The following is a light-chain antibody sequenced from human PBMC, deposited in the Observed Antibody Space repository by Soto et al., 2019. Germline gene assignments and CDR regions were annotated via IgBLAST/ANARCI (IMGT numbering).Light chain of an antibody. V-gene: IGKV3-20*01. CDR1: QPLINNY. CDR3: QQSGNSPLT. CDR2: DAS. J-gene: IGKJ4*01. Sequence: EIVLTQSPGTLSLSPGERATLSCRASQPLINNYLAWFQQKPGQAPRLLIQDASHRATGIADRFSGSGSGTDFTLTISRLEPEEFAVYYCQQSGNSPLTFGGGTRVES.